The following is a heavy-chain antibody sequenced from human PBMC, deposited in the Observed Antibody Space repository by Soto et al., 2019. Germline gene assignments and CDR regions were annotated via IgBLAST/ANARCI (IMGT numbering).Heavy chain of an antibody. Sequence: QVQLVQSGAEVKKPGASVKVSCKASGYTFTGYYMHWVRQAPGQGLEWMGWINPNIGGTNYAQKFQGWVTMTRDTSISTAYMELSRLRSDDTAVYYCARGDYNWGSYRSFDYWGQGTLVTVSS. V-gene: IGHV1-2*04. CDR1: GYTFTGYY. CDR2: INPNIGGT. CDR3: ARGDYNWGSYRSFDY. D-gene: IGHD3-16*02. J-gene: IGHJ4*02.